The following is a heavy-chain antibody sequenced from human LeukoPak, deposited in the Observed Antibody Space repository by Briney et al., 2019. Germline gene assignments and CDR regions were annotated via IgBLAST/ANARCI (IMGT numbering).Heavy chain of an antibody. CDR2: ISGSGGST. CDR3: ARGFRDSGSYYSGLFDY. J-gene: IGHJ4*02. V-gene: IGHV3-23*01. D-gene: IGHD3-10*01. CDR1: GFTFSTYA. Sequence: GGSLRLSCAASGFTFSTYAMSWVRQAPGKGLEWVSGISGSGGSTFYADSVKGRFTISRDNAKNSLYLQMNSLRAEDTAVYYCARGFRDSGSYYSGLFDYWGQGTLVTVSS.